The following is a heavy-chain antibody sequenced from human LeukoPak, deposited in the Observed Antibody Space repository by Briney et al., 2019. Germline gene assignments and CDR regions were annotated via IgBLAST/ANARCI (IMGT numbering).Heavy chain of an antibody. CDR3: ARDGYYYDSSGYHRNAEYFQH. CDR1: GGSISSYY. D-gene: IGHD3-22*01. CDR2: IYYSGST. V-gene: IGHV4-59*12. J-gene: IGHJ1*01. Sequence: PSETLSLTCTVSGGSISSYYWSWIRQPPGEGLEWIGYIYYSGSTNYNPSLKSRVTISVDTSKNQFSLKLSSVTAADTAVYYCARDGYYYDSSGYHRNAEYFQHWGQGTLVTVSS.